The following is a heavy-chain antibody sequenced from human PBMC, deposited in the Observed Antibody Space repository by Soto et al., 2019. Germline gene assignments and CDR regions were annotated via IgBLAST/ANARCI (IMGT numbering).Heavy chain of an antibody. V-gene: IGHV3-30*18. CDR2: ISYDGSNK. Sequence: QVQLVESGGGVVQPGRSLRLSCAASGFTFSSYGMHWVRQVPGKGLEWVAVISYDGSNKYYADSVKGRFTISRDNSKNTLYLQMNSLRAEDTAVYYCAKAGPGVTSYFDYWGQGTLVTVSS. J-gene: IGHJ4*02. CDR1: GFTFSSYG. CDR3: AKAGPGVTSYFDY. D-gene: IGHD3-10*01.